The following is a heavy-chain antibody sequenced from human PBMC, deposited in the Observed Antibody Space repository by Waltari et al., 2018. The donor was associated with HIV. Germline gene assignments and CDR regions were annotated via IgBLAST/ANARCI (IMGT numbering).Heavy chain of an antibody. Sequence: EVQLGQSGSEVKKPGQPLKISCRGSGYSFTSYWIGWVRKAPGTGLEWMGNIYPAYSDTTYNPSFRGQVTISVDTSISTAYVQWRSLKASDTAVYFCARRLVGADAFEIWGKGTEVIVSS. V-gene: IGHV5-51*03. CDR3: ARRLVGADAFEI. CDR2: IYPAYSDT. CDR1: GYSFTSYW. D-gene: IGHD1-26*01. J-gene: IGHJ3*02.